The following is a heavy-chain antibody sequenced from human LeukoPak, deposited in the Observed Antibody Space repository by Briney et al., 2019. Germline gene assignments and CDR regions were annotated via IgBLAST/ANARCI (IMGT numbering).Heavy chain of an antibody. J-gene: IGHJ4*02. CDR3: ARLPRYYYDSSGPLGDY. Sequence: ASVKVSCKASGGTFSSYAISWVRQAPGQGLEWMGGIIPIFGTANYAQKFQGRVTITADKSTSTAYMELSSLRSEDTAVYYCARLPRYYYDSSGPLGDYWGQGTLVTVSS. V-gene: IGHV1-69*06. CDR1: GGTFSSYA. CDR2: IIPIFGTA. D-gene: IGHD3-22*01.